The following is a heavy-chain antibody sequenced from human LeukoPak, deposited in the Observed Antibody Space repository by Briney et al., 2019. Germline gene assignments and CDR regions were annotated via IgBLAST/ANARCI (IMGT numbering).Heavy chain of an antibody. CDR3: ARQVDTTMALPDY. CDR1: GYTFTSYG. V-gene: IGHV1-18*01. Sequence: ASVKVSCKTPGYTFTSYGLSWVRQAPGQRLEWMGWISTYNYNTNYAQKFRGRVTMTRDTSTSTVYMELRSLRSEDTAIYYCARQVDTTMALPDYWGQGTLVTVSS. J-gene: IGHJ4*02. CDR2: ISTYNYNT. D-gene: IGHD5-18*01.